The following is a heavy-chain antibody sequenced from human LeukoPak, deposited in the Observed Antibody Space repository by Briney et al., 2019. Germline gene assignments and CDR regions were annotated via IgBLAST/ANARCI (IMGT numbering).Heavy chain of an antibody. Sequence: ASVKVSCKASGGTFSNSAISWVRQAPGQGLEWMGGIIPIFGTANYAQRFQGRVTITADKSTSTAYMELSSLRSEDTAVYYCARHSTTVVTFSLSLGYFDYWGQGTLVTVSS. CDR2: IIPIFGTA. CDR1: GGTFSNSA. CDR3: ARHSTTVVTFSLSLGYFDY. J-gene: IGHJ4*02. V-gene: IGHV1-69*06. D-gene: IGHD4-23*01.